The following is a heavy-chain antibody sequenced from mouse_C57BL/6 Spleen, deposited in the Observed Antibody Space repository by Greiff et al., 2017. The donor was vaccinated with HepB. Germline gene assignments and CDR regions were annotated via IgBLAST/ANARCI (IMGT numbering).Heavy chain of an antibody. CDR2: IWWDDDK. CDR1: GFSLSTFGMG. J-gene: IGHJ1*03. V-gene: IGHV8-8*01. D-gene: IGHD1-1*01. Sequence: QVTLKECGPGILQPSQTLSLTCSFSGFSLSTFGMGVGWIRQPSGKGLEWLAHIWWDDDKYYNPALKSRLTISKDTSKNQVFLKIANVDTADTATYYCARIALYGSTWDWYFDVWGTGTTVTVSS. CDR3: ARIALYGSTWDWYFDV.